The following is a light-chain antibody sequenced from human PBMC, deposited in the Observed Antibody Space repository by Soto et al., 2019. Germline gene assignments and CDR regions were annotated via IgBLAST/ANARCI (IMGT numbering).Light chain of an antibody. CDR3: QQYDNLPLT. CDR2: DAS. Sequence: IQRTQSPSSLSASVGDRVTITCQASQDISNYLNWYQQKPGKAPKLLIYDASNLETGVPSRFSGGGSGTDFTFTISSLQPEDIATYYCQQYDNLPLTFGGGTKVDIK. V-gene: IGKV1-33*01. J-gene: IGKJ4*01. CDR1: QDISNY.